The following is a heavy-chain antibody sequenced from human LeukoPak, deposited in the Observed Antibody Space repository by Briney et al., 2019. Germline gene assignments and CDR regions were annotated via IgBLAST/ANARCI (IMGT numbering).Heavy chain of an antibody. CDR3: ARDYCSGGRCYSVGY. CDR2: ITSSSSSI. J-gene: IGHJ4*02. Sequence: GGSLRLSCAASGFTFSSYSLNWVRQAPGKGLEWVSYITSSSSSIYYADSVKGRFTISRDNAKNSLYLQMNSLRAEDTAMYYCARDYCSGGRCYSVGYWGQGTLVAVSS. D-gene: IGHD2-15*01. V-gene: IGHV3-48*04. CDR1: GFTFSSYS.